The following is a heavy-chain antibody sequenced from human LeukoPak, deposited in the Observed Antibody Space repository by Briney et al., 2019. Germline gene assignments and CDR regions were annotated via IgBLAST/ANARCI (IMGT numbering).Heavy chain of an antibody. CDR1: GFGFSSYS. CDR3: VSPTADYPFLYYFDS. D-gene: IGHD5-12*01. V-gene: IGHV3-30*09. Sequence: GGSLRLSCAASGFGFSSYSIHWVRQAPGKGLEWVAVISSDGNSKNFALSVKGRFAISRDNSKNTLFLQMNNLRSEDTALYYCVSPTADYPFLYYFDSWGQGTLVTVSS. J-gene: IGHJ4*02. CDR2: ISSDGNSK.